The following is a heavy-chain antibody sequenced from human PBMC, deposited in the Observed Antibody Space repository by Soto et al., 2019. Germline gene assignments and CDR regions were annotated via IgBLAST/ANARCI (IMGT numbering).Heavy chain of an antibody. CDR3: ARDRGVAPPVAGNTHYYYYMDV. D-gene: IGHD6-19*01. Sequence: QDQLVQSGAEVKKPGASVTVSCKASGYSFTNYGITWVRQAPGQGLEWMGWISAFNGNTHYAQKLQGRVTMTTDASTSTAYMELRSLRSDDTAVYYCARDRGVAPPVAGNTHYYYYMDVWGKGTTVIVYS. V-gene: IGHV1-18*01. CDR2: ISAFNGNT. J-gene: IGHJ6*03. CDR1: GYSFTNYG.